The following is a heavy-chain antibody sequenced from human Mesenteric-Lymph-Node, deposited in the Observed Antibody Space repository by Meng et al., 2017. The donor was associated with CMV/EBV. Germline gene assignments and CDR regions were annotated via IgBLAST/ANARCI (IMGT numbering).Heavy chain of an antibody. CDR2: IYPGDSDT. CDR3: ARHAPKEYLRGGGFDP. Sequence: GGPLRLSCKGSGYRFTSYWIGWVRQMPGKGLEWMGIIYPGDSDTRYSPSFQGQVTIPAHKSISTAYLQWSSLKASDTAMYYCARHAPKEYLRGGGFDPWGQGTLVTVSS. D-gene: IGHD2-2*02. J-gene: IGHJ5*02. CDR1: GYRFTSYW. V-gene: IGHV5-51*01.